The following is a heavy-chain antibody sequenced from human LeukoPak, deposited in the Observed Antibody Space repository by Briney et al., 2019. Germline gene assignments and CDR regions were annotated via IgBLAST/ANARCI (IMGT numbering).Heavy chain of an antibody. CDR3: AKDLTAGGSKYYYYGMDV. Sequence: PSETLSLTCTVSGGSISSYYWSWIRQPPGKGLEWIGYIYYSGSTNYNPSLKSRVTISVDTSKNQFSLKLSSVTAADTAVYYCAKDLTAGGSKYYYYGMDVWGQGTTVTVSS. J-gene: IGHJ6*02. V-gene: IGHV4-59*01. CDR2: IYYSGST. CDR1: GGSISSYY. D-gene: IGHD1-26*01.